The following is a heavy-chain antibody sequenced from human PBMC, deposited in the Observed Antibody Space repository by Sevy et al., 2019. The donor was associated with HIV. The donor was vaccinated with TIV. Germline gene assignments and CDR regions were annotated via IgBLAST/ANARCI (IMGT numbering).Heavy chain of an antibody. Sequence: GGSLRLSCAASGFTFDDYTMHWVRQAPGKGLEWVSLISWDGGSTYYADSVKGRFTISRDNSKNSLYLQMNGLRTEDTALYYCAKDIFSRGVDTAMVSGLDYWGQGTLVTVSS. J-gene: IGHJ4*02. CDR1: GFTFDDYT. D-gene: IGHD5-18*01. V-gene: IGHV3-43*01. CDR3: AKDIFSRGVDTAMVSGLDY. CDR2: ISWDGGST.